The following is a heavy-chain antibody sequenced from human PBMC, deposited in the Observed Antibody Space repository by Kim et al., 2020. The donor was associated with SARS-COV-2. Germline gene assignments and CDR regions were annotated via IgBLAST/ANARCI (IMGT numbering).Heavy chain of an antibody. V-gene: IGHV3-11*01. CDR1: EFSFSDSN. Sequence: GGSLRLSCEASEFSFSDSNINWIRQTPEKGLEWLSYISHTSRTIYYADSVRGRFTISRDNAKRSAFLQMDNLRIEDTGTYYCAGRVWDGHGYPLFDFWGQGTLITVSS. D-gene: IGHD3-22*01. CDR2: ISHTSRTI. J-gene: IGHJ4*02. CDR3: AGRVWDGHGYPLFDF.